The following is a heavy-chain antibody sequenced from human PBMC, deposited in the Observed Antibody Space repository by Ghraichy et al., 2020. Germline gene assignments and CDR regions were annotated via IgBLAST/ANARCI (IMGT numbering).Heavy chain of an antibody. CDR2: INHSGST. CDR1: GGSFSGYY. CDR3: AREDYYDSSGYSSDY. D-gene: IGHD3-22*01. J-gene: IGHJ4*02. V-gene: IGHV4-34*01. Sequence: SETLSLTCAVYGGSFSGYYWSWIRQPPGKGLEWIGEINHSGSTNSNPSLKSRVTISVDTSKNQFSLKLSSVTAADTAVYYCAREDYYDSSGYSSDYWGQGTLVTVSS.